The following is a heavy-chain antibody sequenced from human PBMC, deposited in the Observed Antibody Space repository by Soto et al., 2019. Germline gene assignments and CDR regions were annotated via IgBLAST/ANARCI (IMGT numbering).Heavy chain of an antibody. D-gene: IGHD5-12*01. CDR1: GGSFSGYY. V-gene: IGHV4-34*01. CDR2: INHSGST. Sequence: SETLSLTCAVYGGSFSGYYWSWIRQPPGKGLEWIGEINHSGSTNYNPSLKSRVTISVDTSKNQFSLKLSSVTAADTAVYYCARRGTRYYYYMDVWGKGTTVNVS. J-gene: IGHJ6*03. CDR3: ARRGTRYYYYMDV.